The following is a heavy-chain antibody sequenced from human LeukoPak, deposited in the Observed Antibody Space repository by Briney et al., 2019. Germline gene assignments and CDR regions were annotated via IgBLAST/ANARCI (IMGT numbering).Heavy chain of an antibody. Sequence: QPGGSLRLSCAASGFTFSSYGMHWVRQAPGKGLEWVAVILSDGSKEFYTDSVKGRFTISRDNSKNTLYLQMNSLRAEDTAVYYCAKAVRLYIVATRDAFDIWGQGTMVTVSS. V-gene: IGHV3-33*06. J-gene: IGHJ3*02. CDR2: ILSDGSKE. CDR3: AKAVRLYIVATRDAFDI. D-gene: IGHD5-12*01. CDR1: GFTFSSYG.